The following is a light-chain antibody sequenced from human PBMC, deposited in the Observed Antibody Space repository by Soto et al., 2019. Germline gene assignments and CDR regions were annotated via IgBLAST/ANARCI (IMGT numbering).Light chain of an antibody. V-gene: IGLV1-44*01. CDR2: SSD. CDR1: SSNIGRNT. CDR3: ASWDDSLNAWA. Sequence: QSVLTQPPSASGTPGQSGTISCSGSSSNIGRNTVKWYRQLPGTAPKLLIGSSDQRPSGVPDRFSGSQSGTSASLAISGLQSEDEADYICASWDDSLNAWAFGGGTQLTVL. J-gene: IGLJ3*02.